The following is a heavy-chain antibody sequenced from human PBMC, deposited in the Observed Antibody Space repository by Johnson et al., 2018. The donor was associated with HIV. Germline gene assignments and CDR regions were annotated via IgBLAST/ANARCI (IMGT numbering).Heavy chain of an antibody. CDR2: LYSGGNT. CDR1: GFTFDDYG. J-gene: IGHJ3*02. CDR3: AKGTHYSDSSGYWSNDAFDI. V-gene: IGHV3-66*01. D-gene: IGHD3-22*01. Sequence: VQLVESGGGVVRPGGSLRLSCAASGFTFDDYGMSWVRQAPGKGLEWVSVLYSGGNTYYADSVRGRFTISRDNSKNTLYLQMSSLKVEDTAVYYCAKGTHYSDSSGYWSNDAFDIWGQGTRVTVSS.